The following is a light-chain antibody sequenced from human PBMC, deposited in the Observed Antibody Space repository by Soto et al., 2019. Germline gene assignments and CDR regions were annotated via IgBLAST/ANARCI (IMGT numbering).Light chain of an antibody. Sequence: DIQMTQSPSTLSASVGDRVTITCRASQSISSWLAWYQQKPGKAPKLLIYDASSLESRVPSRFSGSGSGTEFTLTISSLESDDFATYYCQQYHRYSTFGQGTKVEIK. CDR3: QQYHRYST. CDR1: QSISSW. CDR2: DAS. J-gene: IGKJ1*01. V-gene: IGKV1-5*01.